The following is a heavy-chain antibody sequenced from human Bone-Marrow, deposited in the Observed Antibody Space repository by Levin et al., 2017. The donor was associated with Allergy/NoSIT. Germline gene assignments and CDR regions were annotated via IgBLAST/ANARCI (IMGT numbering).Heavy chain of an antibody. Sequence: GGSLRLSCAASGFTFDDHTMHWVRQAPGKGLEWVSLITWDGVRTYYADSVRGRFTISRDNSKKSLFLQMNSLRTEDTAFYYCAKDMGGYSGLDYWGQGTLATVSS. CDR2: ITWDGVRT. CDR3: AKDMGGYSGLDY. D-gene: IGHD5-12*01. CDR1: GFTFDDHT. V-gene: IGHV3-43*01. J-gene: IGHJ4*02.